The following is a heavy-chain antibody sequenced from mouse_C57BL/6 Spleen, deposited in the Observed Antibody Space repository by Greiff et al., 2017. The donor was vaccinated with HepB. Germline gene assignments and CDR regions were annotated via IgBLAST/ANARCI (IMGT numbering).Heavy chain of an antibody. CDR2: IYPGSGNT. D-gene: IGHD1-1*01. J-gene: IGHJ2*01. V-gene: IGHV1-76*01. Sequence: VQLQQSGAELVRPGASVKLSCKASGYTFTDYYINWVKQRPGQGLEWIARIYPGSGNTYYNEKFKGKATLTAEKSSSTAYMQLSSLTSEDSAVYFCARERGTTVVADYWGQGTTLTVSS. CDR3: ARERGTTVVADY. CDR1: GYTFTDYY.